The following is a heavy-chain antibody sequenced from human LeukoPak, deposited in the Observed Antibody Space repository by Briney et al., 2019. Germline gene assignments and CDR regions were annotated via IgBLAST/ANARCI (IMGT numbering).Heavy chain of an antibody. CDR1: GYTFTSYD. Sequence: ASVKVSCKASGYTFTSYDINWVRQATGQGLEWMGWMNPNSGNTGYAQKFQGRVTITRNTSISTAYMELSSLRPEDTAVYYCARVREVPATTYDYWGQGTLVTVSS. CDR2: MNPNSGNT. J-gene: IGHJ4*02. V-gene: IGHV1-8*03. CDR3: ARVREVPATTYDY. D-gene: IGHD2-2*01.